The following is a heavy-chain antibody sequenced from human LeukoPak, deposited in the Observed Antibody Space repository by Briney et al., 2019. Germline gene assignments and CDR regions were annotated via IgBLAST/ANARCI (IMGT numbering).Heavy chain of an antibody. Sequence: PGGSLRLSCAASGFTFSSYSMNWVRQAPGKGLEWVSSISSSSSYIYYADSVKGRFTISRDNAKNSLYLQMNSLRAEDTAVYYCARGPTYYYDSSGYYYEGDYWGQGTLVTVSS. D-gene: IGHD3-22*01. CDR2: ISSSSSYI. CDR3: ARGPTYYYDSSGYYYEGDY. V-gene: IGHV3-21*01. J-gene: IGHJ4*02. CDR1: GFTFSSYS.